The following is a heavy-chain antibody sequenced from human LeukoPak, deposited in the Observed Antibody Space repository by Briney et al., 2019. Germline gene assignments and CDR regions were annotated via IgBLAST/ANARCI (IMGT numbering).Heavy chain of an antibody. V-gene: IGHV4-39*01. Sequence: SETLSLTCTVSGGSISSSSYYWGWIRQPPGKGLEWIGSIYYSGSTYYNPSLKSRVTISVDTSKNQFSLKLSSVTAADTAVYYCAKGFYIVMVPAAHPYFDSWGQGTLVTVSS. CDR3: AKGFYIVMVPAAHPYFDS. D-gene: IGHD2-2*01. CDR2: IYYSGST. J-gene: IGHJ4*02. CDR1: GGSISSSSYY.